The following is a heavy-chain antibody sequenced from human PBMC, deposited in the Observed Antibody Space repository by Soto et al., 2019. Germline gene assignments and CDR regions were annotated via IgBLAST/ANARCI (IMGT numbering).Heavy chain of an antibody. Sequence: GGSLRLSCAASWFTFRSYAMSWVRQAPGKGLEWVSTISGSGSSIYYADSVKGRFTISRDNSKDTLYLQVNSLRAEDTAVYYCAKEILSSRPHYYYYGLDVWGQGT. CDR2: ISGSGSSI. CDR1: WFTFRSYA. D-gene: IGHD6-6*01. J-gene: IGHJ6*02. CDR3: AKEILSSRPHYYYYGLDV. V-gene: IGHV3-23*01.